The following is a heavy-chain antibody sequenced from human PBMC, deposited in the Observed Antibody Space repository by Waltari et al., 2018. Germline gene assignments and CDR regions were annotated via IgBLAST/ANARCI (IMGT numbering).Heavy chain of an antibody. Sequence: QVQLVQAGAEVKKPGSSVKVSCNTSGGSFSTFPLTWVRQAPRQGLEWMGGIIPIFPTTNYAQKFQGRLTISADESTRTVYMDLSSLRSEDTAVYYCAKRGVNSTGGAFDYWGQGTLVTVSS. CDR3: AKRGVNSTGGAFDY. V-gene: IGHV1-69*01. CDR2: IIPIFPTT. CDR1: GGSFSTFP. J-gene: IGHJ4*02. D-gene: IGHD3-22*01.